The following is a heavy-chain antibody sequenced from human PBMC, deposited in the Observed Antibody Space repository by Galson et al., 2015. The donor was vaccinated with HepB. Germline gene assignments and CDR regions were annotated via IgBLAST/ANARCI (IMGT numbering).Heavy chain of an antibody. D-gene: IGHD2-2*01. CDR2: INQDGSEK. CDR1: GLTFRNYG. V-gene: IGHV3-7*01. Sequence: SLRLSCAASGLTFRNYGMSWVRQAPGKGLEWVANINQDGSEKYYVDSVKGRFTISRDNAKNSLYLQMNSLRVEDTAIYYCATFPTYCDSAGCSEVGAFDIWGQGTMVTVSS. J-gene: IGHJ3*02. CDR3: ATFPTYCDSAGCSEVGAFDI.